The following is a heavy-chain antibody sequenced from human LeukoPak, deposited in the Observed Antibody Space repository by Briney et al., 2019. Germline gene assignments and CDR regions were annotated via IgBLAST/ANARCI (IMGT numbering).Heavy chain of an antibody. Sequence: GGSLRLSCAASGFTFSSYWMHWVRQVPGKGLVWVSRINSDGSSTNYADSVKGRFTISGDNAKNTLYLQMNSLRAEDTALYFCAKDHGNYYFDYWGQGTLVTVSS. J-gene: IGHJ4*02. CDR2: INSDGSST. D-gene: IGHD1-7*01. CDR1: GFTFSSYW. V-gene: IGHV3-74*01. CDR3: AKDHGNYYFDY.